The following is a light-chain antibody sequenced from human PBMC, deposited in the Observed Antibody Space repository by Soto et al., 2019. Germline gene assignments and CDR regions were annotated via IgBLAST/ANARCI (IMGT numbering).Light chain of an antibody. V-gene: IGLV2-14*01. CDR2: EVS. Sequence: SALTQPASVSGSPGQSITISCAGTSSDVGGYKYVSWYQQHPGKAPKLMIYEVSNRPSGVSNRFSGSKSGNTASLTISGLQAEDEADYYCNSYTSTHTVVFGTGTKLAVL. CDR1: SSDVGGYKY. CDR3: NSYTSTHTVV. J-gene: IGLJ1*01.